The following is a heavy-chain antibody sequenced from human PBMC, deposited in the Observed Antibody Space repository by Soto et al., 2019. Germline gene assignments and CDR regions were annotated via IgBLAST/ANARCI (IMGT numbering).Heavy chain of an antibody. CDR1: GGSMTSYY. CDR3: AREAAGILNWFDP. D-gene: IGHD6-25*01. CDR2: IYHSGST. Sequence: PSETLSLTCTFSGGSMTSYYWSLIRQHPGKGLEWIGYIYHSGSTYYNPSLKSRVTISVDRSKNQFSLKLSSVTAADTAVYYCAREAAGILNWFDPWGQGTLVTAPQ. J-gene: IGHJ5*02. V-gene: IGHV4-59*06.